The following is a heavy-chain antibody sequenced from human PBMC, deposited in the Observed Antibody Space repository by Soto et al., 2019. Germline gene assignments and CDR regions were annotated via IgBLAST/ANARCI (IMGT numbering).Heavy chain of an antibody. CDR2: IIPVFGTA. D-gene: IGHD4-17*01. J-gene: IGHJ6*02. CDR1: GGSLSNYG. Sequence: SVKVSCKASGGSLSNYGISWVRQAPGQGLEWMGGIIPVFGTANYAQKFQGRVTITADESTSIVYMDVTSLRSEDTAVYYCARGDATKIVVTTYYGMDVWGQGTTVPVSS. V-gene: IGHV1-69*13. CDR3: ARGDATKIVVTTYYGMDV.